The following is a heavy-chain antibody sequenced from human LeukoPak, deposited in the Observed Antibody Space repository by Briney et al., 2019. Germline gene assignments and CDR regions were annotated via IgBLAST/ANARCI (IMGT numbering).Heavy chain of an antibody. V-gene: IGHV1-18*01. Sequence: ASVKVSCKASGYTFTSYGISWVRQAPGQGLEWMGWISAYNGNTNYAQKLQVRVTMTTDTSTSTAYMELRSLRSDDTAVYYCARVASSSWHPTNYYYMDVWGKGTTVTVSS. J-gene: IGHJ6*03. D-gene: IGHD6-13*01. CDR2: ISAYNGNT. CDR3: ARVASSSWHPTNYYYMDV. CDR1: GYTFTSYG.